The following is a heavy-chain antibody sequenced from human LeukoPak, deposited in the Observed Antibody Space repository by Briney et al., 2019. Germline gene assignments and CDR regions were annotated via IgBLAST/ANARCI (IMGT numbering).Heavy chain of an antibody. J-gene: IGHJ4*02. CDR1: GRSISSYY. Sequence: SETLSLTCTVAGRSISSYYWSLIRQPPGKGLEWIGYIYYSGSTNYNPSLKSRVTISVDTSKNQFSLKLSSVTAADTAVYYCARGGVAAAGTFGYWGQGTLVTVSS. V-gene: IGHV4-59*01. CDR2: IYYSGST. CDR3: ARGGVAAAGTFGY. D-gene: IGHD6-13*01.